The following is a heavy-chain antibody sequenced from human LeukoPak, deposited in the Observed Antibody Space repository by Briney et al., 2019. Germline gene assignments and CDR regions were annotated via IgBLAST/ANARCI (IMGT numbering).Heavy chain of an antibody. CDR2: IKQDGSEK. Sequence: GGSLRLSCAASGFTFSSYWMSWVRQAPGKGLEWVANIKQDGSEKYYVDSVKGQFTISRDNAKNSLYLQMNSLRAEDTAVYYCARDRSYDFWSGYSTPDYWGQGTLVTVSS. D-gene: IGHD3-3*01. J-gene: IGHJ4*02. CDR1: GFTFSSYW. V-gene: IGHV3-7*01. CDR3: ARDRSYDFWSGYSTPDY.